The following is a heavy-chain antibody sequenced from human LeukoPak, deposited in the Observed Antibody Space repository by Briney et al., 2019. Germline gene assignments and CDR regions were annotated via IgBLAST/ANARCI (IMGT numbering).Heavy chain of an antibody. CDR2: IVVGSGTT. CDR3: AADSGNYGSGTHIPDH. J-gene: IGHJ4*02. CDR1: GFTFTSSA. D-gene: IGHD3-10*01. Sequence: TSVKVSCKASGFTFTSSAVQWVRQARGHRLEWIGWIVVGSGTTSYAQKFQERVIITRDMSTSTAYMELSSLRSEDTAVYYCAADSGNYGSGTHIPDHWGQGTLVTVSS. V-gene: IGHV1-58*01.